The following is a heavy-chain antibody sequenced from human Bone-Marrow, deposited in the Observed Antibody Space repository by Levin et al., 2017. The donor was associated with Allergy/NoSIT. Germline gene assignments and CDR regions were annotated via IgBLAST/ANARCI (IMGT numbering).Heavy chain of an antibody. CDR1: GYTFTGYY. CDR3: ARGALGWAGLDYFDY. D-gene: IGHD2-15*01. CDR2: INPNSGGT. V-gene: IGHV1-2*06. Sequence: VASVKVSCKASGYTFTGYYMHWVRQAPGQGLEWMGRINPNSGGTNYAQKFQGRVTMTRDTSISTAYMELSRLRSDDTAVYYCARGALGWAGLDYFDYWGQGTLVTVSS. J-gene: IGHJ4*02.